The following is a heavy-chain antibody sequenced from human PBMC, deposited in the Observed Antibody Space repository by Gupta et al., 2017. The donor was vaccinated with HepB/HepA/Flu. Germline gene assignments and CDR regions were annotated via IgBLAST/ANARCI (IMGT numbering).Heavy chain of an antibody. Sequence: VRQTPGKGLEWVSVIYSGGTTYYADSVKGRFTISRDNSKNKIYLQMNSRRAEDTAVYYCAREASYCGGDCYHFDYWGQGNLVTVSS. CDR2: IYSGGTT. D-gene: IGHD2-21*02. J-gene: IGHJ4*02. CDR3: AREASYCGGDCYHFDY. V-gene: IGHV3-66*01.